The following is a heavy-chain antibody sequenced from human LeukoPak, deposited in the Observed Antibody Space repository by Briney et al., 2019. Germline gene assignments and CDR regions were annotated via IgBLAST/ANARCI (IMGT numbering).Heavy chain of an antibody. CDR3: ARALDCTSGVCFGDDAFDI. D-gene: IGHD2-8*01. Sequence: SVKVSCKASGGTSSSYTISWVRQAPGRGLEWMGRIIPIDGVENYAQKFQGRVTITADKLTSTAYMELSSLRSEDTAVYYCARALDCTSGVCFGDDAFDIWGQGTMVTVSS. J-gene: IGHJ3*02. CDR2: IIPIDGVE. V-gene: IGHV1-69*02. CDR1: GGTSSSYT.